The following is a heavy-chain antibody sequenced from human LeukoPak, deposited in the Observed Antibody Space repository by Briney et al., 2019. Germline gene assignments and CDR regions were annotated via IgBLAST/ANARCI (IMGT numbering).Heavy chain of an antibody. Sequence: SETLSLTCSVSGGSISSYSWSWIRLPAGKGLEWIGRISTSGSTDYNPSLKSRLTMSLDTSTNHFSLKLNSVTAADTAVYYCARQQLKTMASFDSWGQGTLVTVSS. CDR3: ARQQLKTMASFDS. D-gene: IGHD4/OR15-4a*01. J-gene: IGHJ4*02. CDR2: ISTSGST. CDR1: GGSISSYS. V-gene: IGHV4-4*07.